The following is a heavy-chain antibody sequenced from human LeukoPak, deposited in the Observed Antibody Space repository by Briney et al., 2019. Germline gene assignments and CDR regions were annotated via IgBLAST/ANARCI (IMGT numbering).Heavy chain of an antibody. CDR1: GFTFSTYA. V-gene: IGHV3-30*04. D-gene: IGHD1-26*01. CDR3: AGGGSYYFDY. Sequence: GGSLRLSCAASGFTFSTYAMHWVRQAPGKGLEWVAVISYDGSKKYYADSVKGRFTISRDNSKNTLYLQMNSLRAEDTAVYYCAGGGSYYFDYWGQGTLVTVSS. J-gene: IGHJ4*02. CDR2: ISYDGSKK.